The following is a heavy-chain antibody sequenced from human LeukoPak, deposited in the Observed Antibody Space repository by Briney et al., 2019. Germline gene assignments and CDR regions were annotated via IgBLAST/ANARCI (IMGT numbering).Heavy chain of an antibody. D-gene: IGHD2-15*01. CDR1: GFTSSSYA. V-gene: IGHV3-23*01. Sequence: PGGSLRLSCAASGFTSSSYAMSWVRQAPGKGLEWVSAISGSGGSTYYADSVKGRFTISRDNSKNTLYLQMNSLRAEDTAVYYCAKDEYCSGGSCYPEYFQHWGQGTLVTVSS. J-gene: IGHJ1*01. CDR3: AKDEYCSGGSCYPEYFQH. CDR2: ISGSGGST.